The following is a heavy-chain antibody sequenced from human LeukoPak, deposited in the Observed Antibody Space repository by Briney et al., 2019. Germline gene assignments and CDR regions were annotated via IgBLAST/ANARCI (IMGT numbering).Heavy chain of an antibody. CDR1: GFTFGNYA. D-gene: IGHD3-22*01. CDR2: IRSKTYGGTT. V-gene: IGHV3-49*04. J-gene: IGHJ4*02. CDR3: TFRGIVMVKDY. Sequence: SLRLSCTASGFTFGNYAMNWVRQAPGKGLEWVGFIRSKTYGGTTEYAASVKDRFTISRDDSKSIAYLQMNSLKTEDTAVYYCTFRGIVMVKDYWGQGTLVTVSS.